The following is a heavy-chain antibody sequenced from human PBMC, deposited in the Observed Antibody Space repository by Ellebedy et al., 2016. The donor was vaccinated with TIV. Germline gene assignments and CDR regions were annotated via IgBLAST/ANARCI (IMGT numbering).Heavy chain of an antibody. D-gene: IGHD3/OR15-3a*01. J-gene: IGHJ2*01. Sequence: SETLSLTCTVSGGSLSSSPYYWGWIRQSPGKGLEWIGTVYYSGNTYYNPSLKSRVTISVDTSMNRFSLELNSVTAADTAVYFCARNVLIFTFDKWYSDLWGRGTLVTVSS. CDR2: VYYSGNT. CDR1: GGSLSSSPYY. V-gene: IGHV4-39*01. CDR3: ARNVLIFTFDKWYSDL.